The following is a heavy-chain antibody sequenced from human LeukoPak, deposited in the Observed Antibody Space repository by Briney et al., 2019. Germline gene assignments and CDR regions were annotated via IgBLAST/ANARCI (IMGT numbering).Heavy chain of an antibody. D-gene: IGHD3-10*01. CDR1: GFTFSSYA. V-gene: IGHV3-23*01. CDR2: ISGSGGST. J-gene: IGHJ4*02. Sequence: QTGGSLRLSCAASGFTFSSYAMSWVRQAPGKGLEWVSAISGSGGSTYYADSVKGRFTISRGNAKNSLYLQMNSLRAEDTAVYYCVRDGSGEWLIGYWGQGTLVTVSS. CDR3: VRDGSGEWLIGY.